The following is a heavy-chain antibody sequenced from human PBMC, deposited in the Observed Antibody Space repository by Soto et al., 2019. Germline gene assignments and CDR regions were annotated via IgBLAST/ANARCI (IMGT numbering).Heavy chain of an antibody. CDR2: IYPGDSDT. CDR1: GYSFTSYW. V-gene: IGHV5-51*01. Sequence: GESLKISCKGSGYSFTSYWIGWVRQMPGKGLEWMGIIYPGDSDTRYSPSFQGQVPISADKSISTAYLQWSSLKASDTAMYYCATSKYYDFWSGYYSEAFDIWGQGTMVTVSS. J-gene: IGHJ3*02. D-gene: IGHD3-3*01. CDR3: ATSKYYDFWSGYYSEAFDI.